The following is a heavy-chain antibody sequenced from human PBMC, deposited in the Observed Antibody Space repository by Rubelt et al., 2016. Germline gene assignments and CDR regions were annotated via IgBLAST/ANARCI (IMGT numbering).Heavy chain of an antibody. Sequence: GGGLVQPGGSLRLSCAASGFTFSSYSMNWVRQAPGKGLEWVSVVGTDGGGTLYADSVKGRFTVSRDNSKNTLYLQMNSLRAEDTAIYYCARDYYGDPFDYWGQGTPVTVSS. J-gene: IGHJ4*02. CDR1: GFTFSSYS. CDR2: VGTDGGGT. D-gene: IGHD4-17*01. CDR3: ARDYYGDPFDY. V-gene: IGHV3-23*01.